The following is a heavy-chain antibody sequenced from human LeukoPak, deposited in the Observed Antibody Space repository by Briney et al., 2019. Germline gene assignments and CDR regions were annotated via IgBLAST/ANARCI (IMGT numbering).Heavy chain of an antibody. CDR1: GYTFTSYH. V-gene: IGHV1-46*01. D-gene: IGHD5-18*01. CDR3: VREEAHTYNFDF. J-gene: IGHJ4*02. CDR2: LKSSGDTT. Sequence: GASVKVSCKTSGYTFTSYHMHWVRQAPGQGLEWVGILKSSGDTTVYAQKFQGRVTVTRDTSTSTVYMELSSLSSEDTALYYCVREEAHTYNFDFWGPGTLATVSS.